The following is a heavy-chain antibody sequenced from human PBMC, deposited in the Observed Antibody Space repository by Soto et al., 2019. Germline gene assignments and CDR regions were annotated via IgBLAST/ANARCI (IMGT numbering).Heavy chain of an antibody. V-gene: IGHV3-33*01. Sequence: QVHLVESGGGVVQPGRSLRLSCAASGFTFSDYAMHWVRQAPGKGLEWVALIWYDGSDKYYADSVKGRFTDSRDNSKNKLDLQMDSLRVEDTPTYYCERELFGRLYDVDVLGPGTTVTVFS. CDR2: IWYDGSDK. CDR1: GFTFSDYA. J-gene: IGHJ6*02. D-gene: IGHD3-10*02. CDR3: ERELFGRLYDVDV.